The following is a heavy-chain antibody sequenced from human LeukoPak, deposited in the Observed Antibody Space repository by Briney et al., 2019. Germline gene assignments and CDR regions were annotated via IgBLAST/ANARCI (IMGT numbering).Heavy chain of an antibody. CDR1: GFTLSSNH. J-gene: IGHJ2*01. Sequence: PGGSLRLSCTASGFTLSSNHMTWVRQAPGKGLECVSLIYRSGNTYYEDSVKGRFTVSRDISKNTVSLQMNSLKADDTAIYHCARNRGDNAPYWYFDLWGGGTLVTVS. CDR2: IYRSGNT. CDR3: ARNRGDNAPYWYFDL. D-gene: IGHD3-10*01. V-gene: IGHV3-53*01.